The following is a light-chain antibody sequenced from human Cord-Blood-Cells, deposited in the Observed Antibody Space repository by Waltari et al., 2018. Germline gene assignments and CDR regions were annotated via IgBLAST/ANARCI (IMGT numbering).Light chain of an antibody. J-gene: IGKJ2*01. CDR1: QSISSY. Sequence: DIQMTQSPYSLSASVGDRVTITCRASQSISSYLNWYQQKPGKAPKLLIYAASSLQSGVPSRFSGSGSWTDFTLTISSLQPEDFATYYCQQSYSTPYTSGQGTKLEIK. V-gene: IGKV1-39*01. CDR3: QQSYSTPYT. CDR2: AAS.